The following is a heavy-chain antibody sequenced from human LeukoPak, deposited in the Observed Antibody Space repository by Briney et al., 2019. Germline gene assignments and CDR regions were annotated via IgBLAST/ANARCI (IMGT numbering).Heavy chain of an antibody. D-gene: IGHD6-6*01. Sequence: PGGSLRLSCAASGFTFSSYSMSWVRQAPGKGLEWVSYISSSSSTIYYADSVKGRFTISRDNAKNSLYLQMNSLRAEDTAVYFCAREAYSSSSTYYYYYYMDAWGKGTTVTVSS. CDR1: GFTFSSYS. V-gene: IGHV3-48*01. J-gene: IGHJ6*03. CDR3: AREAYSSSSTYYYYYYMDA. CDR2: ISSSSSTI.